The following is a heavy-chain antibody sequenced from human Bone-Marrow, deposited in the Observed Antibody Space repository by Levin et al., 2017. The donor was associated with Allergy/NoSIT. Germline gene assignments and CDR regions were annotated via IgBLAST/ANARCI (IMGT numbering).Heavy chain of an antibody. D-gene: IGHD3-10*02. CDR2: VMTLLNIP. Sequence: EASVKVSCKSSGYTFSAYRISWVRQAPGQGLEWMGRVMTLLNIPKYAPKFQDRVTITSDKSTSTTYMELNSLTSEDTAVYYCTRVDGVMFYQGMDVWGQGTTVVVSS. J-gene: IGHJ6*02. CDR3: TRVDGVMFYQGMDV. V-gene: IGHV1-69*04. CDR1: GYTFSAYR.